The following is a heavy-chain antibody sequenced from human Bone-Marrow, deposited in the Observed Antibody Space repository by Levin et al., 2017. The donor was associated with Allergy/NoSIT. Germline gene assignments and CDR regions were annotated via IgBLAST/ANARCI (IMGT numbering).Heavy chain of an antibody. J-gene: IGHJ6*02. CDR2: IDNSGDT. Sequence: SCTVSGDSITNPGYYWDWVRQSPGKGLEWIGYIDNSGDTDYNPSLKGRVAISVDTSRNQFSLRLNSVTAADTAVYYCARNGAHYYGMDVWGQGTTVIVSS. V-gene: IGHV4-30-4*01. CDR3: ARNGAHYYGMDV. D-gene: IGHD4-17*01. CDR1: GDSITNPGYY.